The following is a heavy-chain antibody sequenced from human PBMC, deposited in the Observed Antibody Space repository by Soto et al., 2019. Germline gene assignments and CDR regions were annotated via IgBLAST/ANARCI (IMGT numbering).Heavy chain of an antibody. D-gene: IGHD3-22*01. CDR3: ARSSGYSPPYYYYYGMDV. CDR2: IYSGGST. J-gene: IGHJ6*02. Sequence: EVQLVESGGGLIQPGGSLRLSCAASGFTVSSNYMSWVRQAPGKGLEWVSVIYSGGSTYYADSVKGRFTISRDNSKNTLYLQMNSLRAEDAAVYYCARSSGYSPPYYYYYGMDVWGQGTTVTVSS. V-gene: IGHV3-53*01. CDR1: GFTVSSNY.